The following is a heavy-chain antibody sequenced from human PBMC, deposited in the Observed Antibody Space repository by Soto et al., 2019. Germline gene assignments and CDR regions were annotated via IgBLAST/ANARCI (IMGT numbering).Heavy chain of an antibody. CDR1: GFSFSTYS. V-gene: IGHV3-21*01. D-gene: IGHD1-26*01. Sequence: NPGGSLRLSCAASGFSFSTYSMTWVRQAPGKGLEWVSSISSRSTYIFYADSVKGRFTISRDNAKNSLDLQMSSLRAEDTAVYHCARDGEVGPTYYNYYGVDVWGRGTTVTVSS. CDR3: ARDGEVGPTYYNYYGVDV. CDR2: ISSRSTYI. J-gene: IGHJ6*02.